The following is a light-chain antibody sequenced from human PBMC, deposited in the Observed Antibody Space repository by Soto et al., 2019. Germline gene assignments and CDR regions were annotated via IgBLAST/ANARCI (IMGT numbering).Light chain of an antibody. V-gene: IGLV2-18*02. Sequence: QSVLTQPPSVSGSPGQSVTISCTGTSSDVGSSNGVSWYQQPPGTAPKLMIYDDSNRPSGVPDRLSGSKSGNTASLTISGLQAEDEADYYCSSYTSSSTYVCGTGTKVTVL. CDR1: SSDVGSSNG. J-gene: IGLJ1*01. CDR3: SSYTSSSTYV. CDR2: DDS.